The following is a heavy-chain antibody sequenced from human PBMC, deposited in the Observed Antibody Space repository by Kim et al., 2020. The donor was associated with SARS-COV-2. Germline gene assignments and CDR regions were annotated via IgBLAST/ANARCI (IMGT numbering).Heavy chain of an antibody. V-gene: IGHV3-21*01. D-gene: IGHD6-19*01. Sequence: DAVTGRFTISRDNAKNSLYLQMNSLGAEDTAVYYCASDGEIAVAGGWFDPWGQGTLVTVSS. J-gene: IGHJ5*02. CDR3: ASDGEIAVAGGWFDP.